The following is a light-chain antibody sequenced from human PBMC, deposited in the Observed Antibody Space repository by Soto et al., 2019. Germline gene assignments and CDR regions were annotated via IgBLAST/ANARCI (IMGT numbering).Light chain of an antibody. CDR2: DAF. V-gene: IGKV3-11*01. J-gene: IGKJ4*01. CDR3: RQRYNWPLT. Sequence: TVLPQSPATLSLSPGARATLSCKASQSIGNSLGWFQQKPGQAPRLLIDDAFNRATGIPARFTGSGSGSDFSLTISSLEPEDFGVYYCRQRYNWPLTFGGGTKVEIK. CDR1: QSIGNS.